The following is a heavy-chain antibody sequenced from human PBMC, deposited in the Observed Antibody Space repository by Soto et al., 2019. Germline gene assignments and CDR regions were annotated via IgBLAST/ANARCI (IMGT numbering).Heavy chain of an antibody. CDR2: IKEDGSEI. CDR3: ARDQGGSYDSWFDP. V-gene: IGHV3-7*01. CDR1: GFTFGRHW. J-gene: IGHJ5*02. Sequence: PGGSLRLSCAGSGFTFGRHWMTWVRQAPGKGLEWVANIKEDGSEIYYVESVKGRFTISRDNAKNSLHLQMNSLRAEDTAIYHCARDQGGSYDSWFDPWGQGTLVTVSS. D-gene: IGHD1-26*01.